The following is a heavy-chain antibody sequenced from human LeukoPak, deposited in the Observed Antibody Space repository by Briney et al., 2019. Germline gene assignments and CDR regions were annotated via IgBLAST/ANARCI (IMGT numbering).Heavy chain of an antibody. J-gene: IGHJ4*02. CDR3: ARGLGNDGIFDY. V-gene: IGHV1-8*01. CDR1: GYTFTSYD. Sequence: ASVKVSCKASGYTFTSYDINWVRQANGQGLEWMGWMNPNSGNTGYAQKFQGRVTMTRNTSITTAYMELSSLRSEDTAVYYCARGLGNDGIFDYWGQGTLVTVSS. CDR2: MNPNSGNT. D-gene: IGHD1-1*01.